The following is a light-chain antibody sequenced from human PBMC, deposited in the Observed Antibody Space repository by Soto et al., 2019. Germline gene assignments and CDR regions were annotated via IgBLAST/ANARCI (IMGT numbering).Light chain of an antibody. J-gene: IGKJ2*01. V-gene: IGKV1-5*01. Sequence: DIQMTQSPSTLSASVGDRVTITCRASQTINTWLAWYQQKPGKAPNLLIYHASILQSGVPSRFRGSGSGTEITPTISRLQPDDFATSFCQQYYRYSYTFGQGTKLEIK. CDR1: QTINTW. CDR2: HAS. CDR3: QQYYRYSYT.